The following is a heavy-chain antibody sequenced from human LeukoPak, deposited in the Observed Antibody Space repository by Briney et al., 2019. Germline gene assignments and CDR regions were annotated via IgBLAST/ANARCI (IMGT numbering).Heavy chain of an antibody. V-gene: IGHV3-30*04. Sequence: PGRSLRLSCAASGFTFSSYAMHWVRQPPGEGLEWVAVISYDGGNIYNADSVKGRFTISRDNSKNTLYLQMNSLRPEDTAVYYCARVRLQQWLYDGFDIWGQGTLVTVSS. CDR1: GFTFSSYA. J-gene: IGHJ3*02. CDR3: ARVRLQQWLYDGFDI. CDR2: ISYDGGNI. D-gene: IGHD6-19*01.